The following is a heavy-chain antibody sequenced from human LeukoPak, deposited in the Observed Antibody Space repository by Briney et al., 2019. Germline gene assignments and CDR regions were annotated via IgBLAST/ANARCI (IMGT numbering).Heavy chain of an antibody. J-gene: IGHJ4*02. CDR1: GFTFNNAW. CDR2: IKSKTDGGTT. V-gene: IGHV3-15*01. CDR3: ATSPGGDCYPN. Sequence: PGGSLRLSCAGSGFTFNNAWMSWVRQAPGKGLEWVGRIKSKTDGGTTDYAAPVEGRFTISRDDSKTTLYLQMNSLKTEDTAVYYCATSPGGDCYPNWGQGTLVIVSS. D-gene: IGHD2-21*02.